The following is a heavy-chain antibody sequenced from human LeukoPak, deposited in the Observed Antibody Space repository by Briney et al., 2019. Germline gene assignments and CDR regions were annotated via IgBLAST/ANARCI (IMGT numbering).Heavy chain of an antibody. J-gene: IGHJ4*02. CDR3: TRDSGSYSSSYRFDS. CDR2: TYYKSKWYN. Sequence: SQTLSLTCAIFGDSVSSNSAAWNWIRQSPSGGLEWLGRTYYKSKWYNDYAVSVKSRITINPDTSENQFSLQLNSVTPEDTAVYYCTRDSGSYSSSYRFDSWGQGTLVTVSS. CDR1: GDSVSSNSAA. D-gene: IGHD6-6*01. V-gene: IGHV6-1*01.